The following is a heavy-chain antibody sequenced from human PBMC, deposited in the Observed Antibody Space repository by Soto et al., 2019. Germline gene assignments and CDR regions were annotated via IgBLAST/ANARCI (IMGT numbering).Heavy chain of an antibody. D-gene: IGHD3-16*02. V-gene: IGHV3-74*01. CDR2: INSDGSST. J-gene: IGHJ4*02. Sequence: GGSLRLSCAASGFTFSSYWMHWVRQAPGKGLVWVSRINSDGSSTSYADSVKGRFTISRDNAKNTLYLQMNSLRAEDTAVYYCARALADDYIWGSYRQYYFDYWGQGTLVTVSS. CDR1: GFTFSSYW. CDR3: ARALADDYIWGSYRQYYFDY.